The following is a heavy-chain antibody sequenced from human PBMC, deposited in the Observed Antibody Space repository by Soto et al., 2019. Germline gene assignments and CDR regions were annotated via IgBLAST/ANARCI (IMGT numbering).Heavy chain of an antibody. D-gene: IGHD2-15*01. CDR2: ISSSSSTI. V-gene: IGHV3-48*02. J-gene: IGHJ6*02. CDR1: GFTFSSYS. CDR3: ARDLYCSGGSCYSFRPYYYGMDV. Sequence: GGSLRLSCAASGFTFSSYSMNWVRQAPGKGLEWVSYISSSSSTIYYADSVKGRSTISRDNAKNSLYLQMNSLRDEDTAVYYCARDLYCSGGSCYSFRPYYYGMDVWGQGTTVTVS.